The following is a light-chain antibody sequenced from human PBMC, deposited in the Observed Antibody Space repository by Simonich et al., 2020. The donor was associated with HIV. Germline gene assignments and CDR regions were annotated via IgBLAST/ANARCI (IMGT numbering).Light chain of an antibody. J-gene: IGKJ2*01. CDR2: WAS. V-gene: IGKV4-1*01. Sequence: DIVMTQSPDSLAVSLGERATINCNSSRNILYNSNNKNYLAWYQQKPGQPPKLLIYWASTRESGVPDRFSGSGSGTDFNLTISSLQAEDVAVYYCQQYYNTPHFGQGTKLEIK. CDR3: QQYYNTPH. CDR1: RNILYNSNNKNY.